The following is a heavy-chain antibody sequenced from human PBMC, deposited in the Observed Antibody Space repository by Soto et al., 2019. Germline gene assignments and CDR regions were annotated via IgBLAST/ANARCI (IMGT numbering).Heavy chain of an antibody. CDR3: ARGRYCSGGSCYSVYYYYYYMDV. CDR2: VYYSGST. J-gene: IGHJ6*03. Sequence: PSETLSLTCTVSGGSIRTGTYYWDWIRQTPGKGLEWIGSVYYSGSTEYNPSLKSRITISVDTSKNQFSLKLSSVTAADTAAYYCARGRYCSGGSCYSVYYYYYYMDVWGKGTTVTVSS. D-gene: IGHD2-15*01. V-gene: IGHV4-39*01. CDR1: GGSIRTGTYY.